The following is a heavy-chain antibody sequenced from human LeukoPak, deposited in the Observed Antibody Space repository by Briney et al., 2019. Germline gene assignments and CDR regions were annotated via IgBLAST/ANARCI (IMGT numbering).Heavy chain of an antibody. D-gene: IGHD3-10*01. Sequence: PSETLSLTCTVSGDSISSYFWSWIRQPPGKGLEWIGYFHDSGSTNYNPSLKSRVTISVDTSKNQFSLKLSSVTAADTAVYYCARVTSGSSFDYYYYYMDVWGKGTTVTVSS. CDR1: GDSISSYF. CDR3: ARVTSGSSFDYYYYYMDV. V-gene: IGHV4-59*01. J-gene: IGHJ6*03. CDR2: FHDSGST.